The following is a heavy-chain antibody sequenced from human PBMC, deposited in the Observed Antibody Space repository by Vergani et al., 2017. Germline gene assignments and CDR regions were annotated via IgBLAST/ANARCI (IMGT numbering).Heavy chain of an antibody. V-gene: IGHV4-4*03. CDR3: ARHISVVRPSSMTAFDY. J-gene: IGHJ4*02. D-gene: IGHD2-21*01. Sequence: QVQLQESGPGLVKPPGTLSLTCAVSGGSISGTNWWSWVRQSPGKGLEWIGEIYHSGSTNYNPSLKSRVTLSLDTSKKQISLHLTSVTAADTAVYYCARHISVVRPSSMTAFDYWGQGTLVTVSS. CDR2: IYHSGST. CDR1: GGSISGTNW.